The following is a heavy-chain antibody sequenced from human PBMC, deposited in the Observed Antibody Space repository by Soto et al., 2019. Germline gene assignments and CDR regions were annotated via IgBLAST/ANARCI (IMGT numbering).Heavy chain of an antibody. Sequence: PSETLSLTCTVSGGSISSGGYYWSWIRQHPGKGLEWIGYIYYSGSTYYNSSLKSRVTISVDTSKNQFSLKLSSVTAADTAVYYCARGKALRYFDWLSPLDYWGQGTLVTVSS. CDR3: ARGKALRYFDWLSPLDY. J-gene: IGHJ4*02. CDR1: GGSISSGGYY. D-gene: IGHD3-9*01. V-gene: IGHV4-31*03. CDR2: IYYSGST.